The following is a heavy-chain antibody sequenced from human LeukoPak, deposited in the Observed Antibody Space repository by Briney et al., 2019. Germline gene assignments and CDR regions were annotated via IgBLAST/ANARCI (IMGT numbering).Heavy chain of an antibody. J-gene: IGHJ4*02. CDR3: ARDRKTYSGSYYPPFLDY. V-gene: IGHV3-48*04. Sequence: HTGGSLRLSCAASGFTFSSYAMSWVRQAPGKGLEWVSYISSSGSTIYYADSVKGRFTISRDNAKNSLYLQMNSLRAEDTAIYYCARDRKTYSGSYYPPFLDYWGQGTLVTVSS. CDR2: ISSSGSTI. CDR1: GFTFSSYA. D-gene: IGHD1-26*01.